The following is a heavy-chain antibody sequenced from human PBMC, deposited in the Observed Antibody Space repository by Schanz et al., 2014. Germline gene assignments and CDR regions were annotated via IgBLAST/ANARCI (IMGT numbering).Heavy chain of an antibody. CDR3: ARRGPNCSNNACYHGWFDP. Sequence: QVQLVQSGAEVKKPGASVKVSCKASGYTFTGYYIHWVRQAPGQGFEWMGWINPLSGATDYAPTFQGRVSMTRDTSISTAYMEVTRLVSSDTAVYYCARRGPNCSNNACYHGWFDPWGRGAVVTVSS. V-gene: IGHV1-2*02. CDR2: INPLSGAT. D-gene: IGHD4-4*01. CDR1: GYTFTGYY. J-gene: IGHJ5*02.